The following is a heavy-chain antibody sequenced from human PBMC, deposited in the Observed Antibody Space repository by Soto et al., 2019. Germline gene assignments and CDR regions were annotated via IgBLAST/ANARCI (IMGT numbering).Heavy chain of an antibody. J-gene: IGHJ4*02. D-gene: IGHD6-13*01. CDR3: ARVPEAAGNPWALDY. CDR2: INPSGGST. CDR1: GYTFTSYY. Sequence: ASVKVSCKASGYTFTSYYMHWVRQAPGQGLEWMGIINPSGGSTSYAQKFQGRVTMTRDTSTSTVYMELSSLRSEDTAVYYCARVPEAAGNPWALDYWGQGTLGTGSS. V-gene: IGHV1-46*01.